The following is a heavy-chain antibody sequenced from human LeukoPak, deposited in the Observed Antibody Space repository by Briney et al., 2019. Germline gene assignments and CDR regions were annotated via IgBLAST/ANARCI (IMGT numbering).Heavy chain of an antibody. Sequence: SETLSLTCTVSGGSISTYNWSWIRQPPGKGLEWIGYIYYSGSTNYNPSLKSRVTISVDKSKNQFSLRLSSVAAADTAVYYCARGPPDYNNWFDPWGQGTLVTVSS. D-gene: IGHD4-11*01. CDR3: ARGPPDYNNWFDP. CDR1: GGSISTYN. CDR2: IYYSGST. V-gene: IGHV4-59*08. J-gene: IGHJ5*02.